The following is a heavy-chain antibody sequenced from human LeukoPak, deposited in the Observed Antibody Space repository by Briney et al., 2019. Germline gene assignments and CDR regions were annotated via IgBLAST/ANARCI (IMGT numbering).Heavy chain of an antibody. J-gene: IGHJ4*02. D-gene: IGHD2-15*01. CDR3: ARAGGYCGRISCPYYFDY. CDR2: INTNTGNP. CDR1: GYTFTSYA. V-gene: IGHV7-4-1*02. Sequence: GASVKVSYKAAGYTFTSYAMNWVREAPGQGLEWMGWINTNTGNPTYAQGFTGRFVFSLDTSVSTAYLQISSLKAEDTAVYYCARAGGYCGRISCPYYFDYWGQGSLVAVSS.